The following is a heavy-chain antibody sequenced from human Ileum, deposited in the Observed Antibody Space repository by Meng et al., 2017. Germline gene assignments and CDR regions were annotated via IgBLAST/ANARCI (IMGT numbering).Heavy chain of an antibody. CDR2: IFDTGPP. Sequence: VQPPELGPGPVKSSQTPSPTCTVTGGSISSGDYYWSWIRQPPGKGLEWIGYIFDTGPPSYSPPLRSRLSISMDTSKNQFSLRLTSVSAADTAVYYCAASLDGNRFDPWGQGTLVTVSS. D-gene: IGHD1-26*01. V-gene: IGHV4-30-4*01. J-gene: IGHJ5*02. CDR3: AASLDGNRFDP. CDR1: GGSISSGDYY.